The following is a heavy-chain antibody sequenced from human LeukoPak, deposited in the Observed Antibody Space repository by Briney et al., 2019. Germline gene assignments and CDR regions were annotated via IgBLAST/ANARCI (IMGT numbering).Heavy chain of an antibody. CDR1: GFSFTTYW. CDR2: IYPGDSDT. Sequence: GESLKISCKGSGFSFTTYWIGWVRQMPGKGLDWMGIIYPGDSDTRYSPSFQGQVTISADKSISTAYLQWSSLKASDTAMYYCARAVWFGALPVGWLDPWGQGTLVTVSS. J-gene: IGHJ5*02. D-gene: IGHD3-10*01. CDR3: ARAVWFGALPVGWLDP. V-gene: IGHV5-51*01.